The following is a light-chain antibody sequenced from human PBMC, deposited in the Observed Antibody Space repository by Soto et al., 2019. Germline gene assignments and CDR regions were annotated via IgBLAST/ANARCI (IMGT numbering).Light chain of an antibody. CDR3: AVWDDSLNGVV. CDR2: KNN. V-gene: IGLV1-44*01. Sequence: QSVVTQPPSASGTPGQRVTISCSGSRSNIGSDAVTWHQQVPGRAPRVLIYKNNERPSGVPERFSGSRSGTIASLAISGLQPEDEADYYCAVWDDSLNGVVFGGGTKVTVL. CDR1: RSNIGSDA. J-gene: IGLJ2*01.